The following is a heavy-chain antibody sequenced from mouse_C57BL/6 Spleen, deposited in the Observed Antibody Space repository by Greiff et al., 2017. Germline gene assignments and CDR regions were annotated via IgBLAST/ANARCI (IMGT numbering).Heavy chain of an antibody. Sequence: EVQLVESGAELVKPGASVKLSCTASGFNIKAYYMHWVKQRTEQGLEWIGRIDPGDGETNYAPKFQGKATITADTSSNTAYLRLSSLTSEDTAVYYGAVGSNYAAWFAYRGQGTLVTVSA. CDR1: GFNIKAYY. D-gene: IGHD2-5*01. J-gene: IGHJ3*01. V-gene: IGHV14-2*01. CDR3: AVGSNYAAWFAY. CDR2: IDPGDGET.